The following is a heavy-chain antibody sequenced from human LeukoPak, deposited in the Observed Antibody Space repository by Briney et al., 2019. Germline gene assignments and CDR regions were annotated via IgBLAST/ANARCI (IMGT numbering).Heavy chain of an antibody. V-gene: IGHV3-7*01. D-gene: IGHD6-19*01. J-gene: IGHJ4*02. CDR2: IKEDGSIQ. CDR3: ARDVWTGVAVSDY. CDR1: GLTFSSYW. Sequence: GGSLRLSCVASGLTFSSYWMTWVRQAPGRGLEWLANIKEDGSIQYYLDSVRGRFTISRDNAKTSVYLQLNSLRADDTAVYYCARDVWTGVAVSDYWGQGTLVTVSS.